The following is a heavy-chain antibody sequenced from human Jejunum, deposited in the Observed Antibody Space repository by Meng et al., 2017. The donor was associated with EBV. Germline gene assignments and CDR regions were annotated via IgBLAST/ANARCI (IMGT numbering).Heavy chain of an antibody. CDR2: INPNSGGA. Sequence: RVQSGGEVKKPGSSVTVSCKASAYTFAGYYMHWVRQAPGQGLEWMGRINPNSGGANYAQKFQGRVTMTRDTSISTAYMELSRLRSDDTAVYYCAREGLVGDLRYFDLWGRGTLSPSPQ. V-gene: IGHV1-2*06. CDR3: AREGLVGDLRYFDL. J-gene: IGHJ2*01. CDR1: AYTFAGYY. D-gene: IGHD3-16*01.